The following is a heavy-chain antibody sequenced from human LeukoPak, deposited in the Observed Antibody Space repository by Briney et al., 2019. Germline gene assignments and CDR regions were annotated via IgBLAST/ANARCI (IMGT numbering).Heavy chain of an antibody. Sequence: RGSLRLSCAASGFTFSSYVMSWVRQAPGKGLEWVSTISGSGGSTYYADSVKGRFTISRDNSKNTLYLQMNSLRAKDRAVYYCARYEAPCSGGSCYSLGGSFDYWGQGTLVTVSS. CDR3: ARYEAPCSGGSCYSLGGSFDY. CDR2: ISGSGGST. V-gene: IGHV3-23*01. CDR1: GFTFSSYV. D-gene: IGHD2-15*01. J-gene: IGHJ4*02.